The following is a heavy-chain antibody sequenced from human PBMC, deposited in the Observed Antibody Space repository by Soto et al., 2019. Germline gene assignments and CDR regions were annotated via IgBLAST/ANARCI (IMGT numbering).Heavy chain of an antibody. D-gene: IGHD3-10*01. CDR1: VGTFSSYT. Sequence: QVQLVQSGAEVKKPGSSVKVSCKASVGTFSSYTISWVRQAPGQGLEWMGRIIPILGIANYAQKFQGRVTITADKSTSTAYMELSSLRSEDTAVYYCARGGILWFGEDWFDPWGQGTLVTVSS. CDR2: IIPILGIA. J-gene: IGHJ5*02. CDR3: ARGGILWFGEDWFDP. V-gene: IGHV1-69*02.